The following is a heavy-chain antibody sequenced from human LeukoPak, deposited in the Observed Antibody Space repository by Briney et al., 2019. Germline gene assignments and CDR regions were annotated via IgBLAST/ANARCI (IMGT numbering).Heavy chain of an antibody. CDR3: ARRSSSDFWSGYWFDY. J-gene: IGHJ4*02. V-gene: IGHV3-23*01. Sequence: PGGSLRLSCAASGFTFSSYAMSWVRQAPGKGLEWVSAISGSGGSTYYADSVKGRFTISRDNAKNSLYLQMNSLRAEDTAMYYCARRSSSDFWSGYWFDYWGQGTLVTVSS. D-gene: IGHD3-3*01. CDR1: GFTFSSYA. CDR2: ISGSGGST.